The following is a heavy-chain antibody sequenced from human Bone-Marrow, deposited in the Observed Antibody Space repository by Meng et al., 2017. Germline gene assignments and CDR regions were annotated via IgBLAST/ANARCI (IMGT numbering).Heavy chain of an antibody. V-gene: IGHV4-4*07. CDR3: PRETRRLDDILTGYYPYSYYYGMDV. Sequence: GSLRLSCTVSGGSISSYYCSWIRQPAGKGLEWIGRIYTSGSTNYHPSLKTRVTISVDTSKNQYSLKLSSVTAAETAVYYWPRETRRLDDILTGYYPYSYYYGMDVWGQGNTVT. D-gene: IGHD3-9*01. CDR2: IYTSGST. CDR1: GGSISSYY. J-gene: IGHJ6*01.